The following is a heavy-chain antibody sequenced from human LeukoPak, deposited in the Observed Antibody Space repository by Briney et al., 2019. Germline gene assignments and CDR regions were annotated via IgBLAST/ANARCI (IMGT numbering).Heavy chain of an antibody. CDR2: IRGGSIYT. D-gene: IGHD6-13*01. V-gene: IGHV3-23*01. CDR1: GFTFSNYA. J-gene: IGHJ4*02. Sequence: PGGSLRLSCAASGFTFSNYAMFWVRQTPSKGLEWVSSIRGGSIYTVYADSVKGRFTISRDDSKNTLYLQMNSLRAEDTAVYYCAKDRVAAAGFFDYWGQGTLVTVSS. CDR3: AKDRVAAAGFFDY.